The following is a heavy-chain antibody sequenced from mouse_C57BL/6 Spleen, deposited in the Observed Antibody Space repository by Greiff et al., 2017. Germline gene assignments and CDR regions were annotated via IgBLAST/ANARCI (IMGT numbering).Heavy chain of an antibody. Sequence: QVQLQQSGAELARPGASVKLSCKASGYTFTSYGISWVKQRTGQGLEWIGEIYPRSGNTYYNEKFKGKATLTADKSSSTAYMELRSLTSEDSAVYFCARDYGSSYTLDYWGQGTTLTVSS. J-gene: IGHJ2*01. D-gene: IGHD1-1*01. CDR1: GYTFTSYG. V-gene: IGHV1-81*01. CDR3: ARDYGSSYTLDY. CDR2: IYPRSGNT.